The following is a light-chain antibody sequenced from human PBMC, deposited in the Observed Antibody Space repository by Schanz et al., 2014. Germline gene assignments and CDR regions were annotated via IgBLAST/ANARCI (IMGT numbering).Light chain of an antibody. Sequence: DIQMTQSPSTLSASVGDRVTLTCRASQSISTWLAWYKQRPGKAPNLLIFDASNLESGVPPRFSGSGSGTDFTLTINGLQPEDFATYYCQQYNSSPWTFGQGTKVEIK. CDR3: QQYNSSPWT. J-gene: IGKJ1*01. V-gene: IGKV1-5*01. CDR2: DAS. CDR1: QSISTW.